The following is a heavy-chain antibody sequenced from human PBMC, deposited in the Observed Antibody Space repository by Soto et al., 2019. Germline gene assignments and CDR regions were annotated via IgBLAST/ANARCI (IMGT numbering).Heavy chain of an antibody. CDR1: GFTFRSYA. V-gene: IGHV3-23*01. CDR3: AKEPVGPDWYFDL. J-gene: IGHJ2*01. Sequence: DVQLLESGGGLVQPGGSLRLSCAASGFTFRSYAMSWVRQAPGKGLEWVSGISGSGISTHYADSVKGRFTVCRDNSKNTLYLQMNSLRAEDTAVYNCAKEPVGPDWYFDLWGRGTLVTVSS. CDR2: ISGSGIST.